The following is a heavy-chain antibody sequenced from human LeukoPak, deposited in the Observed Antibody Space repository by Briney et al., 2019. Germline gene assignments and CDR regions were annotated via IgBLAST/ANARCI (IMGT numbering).Heavy chain of an antibody. D-gene: IGHD6-19*01. V-gene: IGHV4-34*01. J-gene: IGHJ5*02. CDR2: INHSGST. CDR1: GGSFSGYY. Sequence: SETLSLASAVSGGSFSGYYWTWIRQPPGKGLRWMGEINHSGSTNYNPSLKSRVTISVDTSKNQFSLKLSSVTAADTAVYYCATARAGAAFRWFDPWGQGTLVTVSS. CDR3: ATARAGAAFRWFDP.